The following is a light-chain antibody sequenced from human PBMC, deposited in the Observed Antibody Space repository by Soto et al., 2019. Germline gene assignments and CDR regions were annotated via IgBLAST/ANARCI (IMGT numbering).Light chain of an antibody. Sequence: AIRMTQSPSSFSASTGDRVTITCRASQGISSYLAWYQQKPGKAPKLLIYAAATLQIGVPSRFSGSGSGTEFTLTISSLQPDDFATYYCQQLNSYPITFGQGTRLEIK. J-gene: IGKJ5*01. CDR3: QQLNSYPIT. V-gene: IGKV1-8*01. CDR1: QGISSY. CDR2: AAA.